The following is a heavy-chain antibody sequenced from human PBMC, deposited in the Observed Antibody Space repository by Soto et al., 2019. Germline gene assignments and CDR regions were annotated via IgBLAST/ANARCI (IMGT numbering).Heavy chain of an antibody. CDR2: IIPIFGTA. V-gene: IGHV1-69*01. J-gene: IGHJ4*02. CDR1: GGTFSSYA. CDR3: ARGVVGSGWFGDYGGNRLDY. D-gene: IGHD6-19*01. Sequence: QVQLVQSGAEVKKPGSSVNVSCKASGGTFSSYAISWVRQAPGQGLEWMGGIIPIFGTANYAQKFQGRVPLTADESTITAYMEMSSLRSEDTAVYDCARGVVGSGWFGDYGGNRLDYWVQGPLVTVSS.